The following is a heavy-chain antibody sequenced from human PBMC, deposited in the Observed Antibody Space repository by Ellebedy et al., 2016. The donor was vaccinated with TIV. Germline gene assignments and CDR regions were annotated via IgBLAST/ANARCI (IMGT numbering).Heavy chain of an antibody. V-gene: IGHV3-7*01. CDR1: GFTFSSYW. Sequence: PGGSLRLSCAASGFTFSSYWMSWVRQAPGKGLEWVANIKQDGSEKYYVDSVKGRFTISRDNAKNSLYLQMNSLRAEDTAVYYCARDQSGDYVKEGIFDYWGQGTLVTVSS. D-gene: IGHD4-17*01. J-gene: IGHJ4*02. CDR2: IKQDGSEK. CDR3: ARDQSGDYVKEGIFDY.